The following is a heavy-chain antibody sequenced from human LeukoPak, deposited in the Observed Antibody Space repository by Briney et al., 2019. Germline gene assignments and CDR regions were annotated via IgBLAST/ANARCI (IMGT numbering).Heavy chain of an antibody. Sequence: SSETLSLTCTVSGGSISSSSYYWGWIRQPPGKGLEWIGSIYYSGSTYYNPSLKSRVTISVDTSKNQFSLKLSSVTAADTAVYYCARIAAAVINWFDPWGQGTLVTVSS. D-gene: IGHD6-13*01. J-gene: IGHJ5*02. CDR3: ARIAAAVINWFDP. V-gene: IGHV4-39*07. CDR2: IYYSGST. CDR1: GGSISSSSYY.